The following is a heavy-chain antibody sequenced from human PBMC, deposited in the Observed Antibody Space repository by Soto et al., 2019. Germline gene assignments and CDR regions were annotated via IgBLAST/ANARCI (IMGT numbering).Heavy chain of an antibody. CDR1: GFTFSNYW. CDR2: INTDGSDT. D-gene: IGHD1-26*01. J-gene: IGHJ4*02. V-gene: IGHV3-74*03. Sequence: EVQLVESGGGLVQPGGSLRLSCVASGFTFSNYWMHWVRQGPGKGLLWVSRINTDGSDTTYADSVKGRCTISRDSAKNTLYLQMNSLRAEDTAVYYCARGYSGTYRIDYWGQGSLVTVSS. CDR3: ARGYSGTYRIDY.